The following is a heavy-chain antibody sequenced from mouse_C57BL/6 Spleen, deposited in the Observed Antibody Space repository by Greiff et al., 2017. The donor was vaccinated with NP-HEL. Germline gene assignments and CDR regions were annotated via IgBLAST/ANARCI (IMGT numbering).Heavy chain of an antibody. CDR3: AREGITTHYFDY. J-gene: IGHJ2*01. D-gene: IGHD2-4*01. CDR2: ISDGGSYT. V-gene: IGHV5-4*01. Sequence: EVQLVESGGGLVKPGGSLKLSCAASGFTFSSYAMSWVRQTPEKRLEWVATISDGGSYTYYPDNVKGRFTISRDNAKNNLYLQMSHLKSEDTAMYYCAREGITTHYFDYWGQGTTLTVSS. CDR1: GFTFSSYA.